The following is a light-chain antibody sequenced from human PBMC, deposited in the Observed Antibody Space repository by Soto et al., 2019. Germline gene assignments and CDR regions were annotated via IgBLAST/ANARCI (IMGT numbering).Light chain of an antibody. CDR1: QGIGDR. V-gene: IGKV1-27*01. J-gene: IGKJ4*01. CDR3: KKYNSAPLT. Sequence: DIQMTQSPSSVSASVGDRVTITCRASQGIGDRLAWYQQKPGKVPKLLIYAASTLQSGVPSRFSGSGSGTDFTLTIRSLQPEDVATYYCKKYNSAPLTFGGGTKVDIK. CDR2: AAS.